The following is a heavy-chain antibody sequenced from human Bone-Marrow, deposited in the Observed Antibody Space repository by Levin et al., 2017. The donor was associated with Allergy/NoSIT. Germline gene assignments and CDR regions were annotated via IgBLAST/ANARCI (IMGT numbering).Heavy chain of an antibody. CDR1: GYSFTSYW. CDR2: IYPGDSDT. Sequence: KVSCKGSGYSFTSYWIGWVRQMPGKGLEWMGIIYPGDSDTRYSPSFQGQVTISADKSISTAYLQWSSLKASDTAMYYCARRMYYYDSSGYDYYYGMDVWGQGTTVTVSS. D-gene: IGHD3-22*01. V-gene: IGHV5-51*01. CDR3: ARRMYYYDSSGYDYYYGMDV. J-gene: IGHJ6*02.